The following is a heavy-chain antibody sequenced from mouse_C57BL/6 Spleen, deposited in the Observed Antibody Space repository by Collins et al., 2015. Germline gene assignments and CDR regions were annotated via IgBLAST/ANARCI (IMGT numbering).Heavy chain of an antibody. J-gene: IGHJ4*01. CDR1: GYTFTDYY. CDR3: AREVDSNSLVDY. CDR2: INPNNGGT. Sequence: EVQLQQSGPELVKPGAPVKISCKASGYTFTDYYMNWVKQSHGKSLEWIGDINPNNGGTSYNQKFKGKATLTVDKSSSTAYMELRSLTSEDSAVYYCAREVDSNSLVDYWGQGTSVTVSS. D-gene: IGHD2-5*01. V-gene: IGHV1-26*01.